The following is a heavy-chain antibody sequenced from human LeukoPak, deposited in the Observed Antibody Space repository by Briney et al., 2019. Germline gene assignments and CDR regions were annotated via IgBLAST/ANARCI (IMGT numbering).Heavy chain of an antibody. CDR2: ISYGGSNK. D-gene: IGHD1-14*01. CDR1: GFTFSSYA. Sequence: GRSLRLSCAASGFTFSSYAMHWVRQAPGKGLEWVAVISYGGSNKYYADSVKGRFTISRDNSKNTLYLQMNSLRAEDTAVYHCAKDSRNLPFDYWGQGTLVTVSS. V-gene: IGHV3-30-3*01. J-gene: IGHJ4*02. CDR3: AKDSRNLPFDY.